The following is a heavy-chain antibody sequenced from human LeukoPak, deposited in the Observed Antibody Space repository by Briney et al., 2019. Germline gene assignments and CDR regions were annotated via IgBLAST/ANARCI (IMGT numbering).Heavy chain of an antibody. CDR3: ARAVQGSGTFPLGY. CDR2: IYYSGST. CDR1: GGSISSGDYY. D-gene: IGHD3-10*01. J-gene: IGHJ4*02. Sequence: SQTLSLTCTVSGGSISSGDYYWSWIRQPPGKGLEWIGYIYYSGSTYYNPSLKSRVTISVDTSKNQFSLKLSSVTAADTAVYYCARAVQGSGTFPLGYWGQGTLVTVSS. V-gene: IGHV4-30-4*01.